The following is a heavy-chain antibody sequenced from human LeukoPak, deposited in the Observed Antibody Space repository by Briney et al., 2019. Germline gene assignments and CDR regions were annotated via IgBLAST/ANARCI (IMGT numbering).Heavy chain of an antibody. J-gene: IGHJ4*02. V-gene: IGHV3-23*01. CDR2: ISGSGGST. CDR3: ARHLYHCGGGNCYYYFDY. Sequence: PGGSLRLSCAASGFTFSSYAMSWVRQAPGKGLEWVSAISGSGGSTYYADPVKGRFTISRDNAEDSLYLQMNSLRAEDTAIYYCARHLYHCGGGNCYYYFDYWGQGTLVTVSS. CDR1: GFTFSSYA. D-gene: IGHD2-21*02.